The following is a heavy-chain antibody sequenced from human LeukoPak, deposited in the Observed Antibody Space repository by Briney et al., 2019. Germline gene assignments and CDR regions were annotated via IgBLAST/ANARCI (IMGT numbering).Heavy chain of an antibody. Sequence: ASVKVSCKASGYTFTSYGISWVRQAPGLGLEWMGWISAYNGNTNYAQKLQGRVTMTTDTSTSTAYMELRSLRSDDTAVYYCARAPALRYFDWLGPLEHFDYWGQGTLVTVSS. V-gene: IGHV1-18*01. CDR1: GYTFTSYG. J-gene: IGHJ4*02. CDR3: ARAPALRYFDWLGPLEHFDY. D-gene: IGHD3-9*01. CDR2: ISAYNGNT.